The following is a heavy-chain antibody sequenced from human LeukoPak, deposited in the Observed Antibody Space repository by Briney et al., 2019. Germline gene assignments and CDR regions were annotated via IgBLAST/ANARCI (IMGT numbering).Heavy chain of an antibody. D-gene: IGHD3-22*01. V-gene: IGHV4-4*09. J-gene: IGHJ4*02. CDR3: ARHAGYYDSSGFYDY. CDR2: IYTSGST. CDR1: GGSISSYY. Sequence: PETLSLTCTVSGGSISSYYWSWIRQPPGKGLEWIGYIYTSGSTNYNPSLKSRVTISVDTSKNQFSLKLSSVTAADTAVYYCARHAGYYDSSGFYDYWGQGTLVTVSS.